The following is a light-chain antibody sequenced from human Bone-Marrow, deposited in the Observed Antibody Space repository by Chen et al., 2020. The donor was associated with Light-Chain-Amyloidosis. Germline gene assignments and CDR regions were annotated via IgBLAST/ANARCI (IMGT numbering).Light chain of an antibody. CDR3: SSYTITNTLV. J-gene: IGLJ1*01. CDR1: SSDVGGDNH. V-gene: IGLV2-14*01. Sequence: QSALTQPASGSGPPGPSITSTCTVTSSDVGGDNHVSWYQQHPDKAPKRMIYEVTNRPSWVPDRFSGSKSDNTASLTISGLQTEDEADYFCSSYTITNTLVFGSGTRVTVL. CDR2: EVT.